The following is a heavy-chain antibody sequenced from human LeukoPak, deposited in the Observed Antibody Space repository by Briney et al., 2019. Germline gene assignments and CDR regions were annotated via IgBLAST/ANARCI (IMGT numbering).Heavy chain of an antibody. CDR1: GGSISSYY. CDR2: IYYSGST. V-gene: IGHV4-59*01. Sequence: SETLSLTCTVSGGSISSYYWSWIRQPPGKGLEWIGYIYYSGSTNYNPSLKSRVTISVDTSKNQFSLKLSSVTAADTAVYYCARHPIAAAGTWGTLNYWGQGTLVTVSS. D-gene: IGHD6-13*01. CDR3: ARHPIAAAGTWGTLNY. J-gene: IGHJ4*02.